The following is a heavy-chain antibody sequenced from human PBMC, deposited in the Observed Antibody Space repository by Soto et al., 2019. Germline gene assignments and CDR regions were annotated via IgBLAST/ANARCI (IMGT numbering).Heavy chain of an antibody. CDR1: GYGFANYW. Sequence: PGESLKISCKGSGYGFANYWIAWVRQMPGKGLEWMAIIYPGDSDTRYSPSFQGQVTISADKSITTAYLQYNSLKASDTAMYYCARVGGGNSALDYWGQGTLVTVSS. J-gene: IGHJ4*02. CDR3: ARVGGGNSALDY. CDR2: IYPGDSDT. V-gene: IGHV5-51*01. D-gene: IGHD3-16*01.